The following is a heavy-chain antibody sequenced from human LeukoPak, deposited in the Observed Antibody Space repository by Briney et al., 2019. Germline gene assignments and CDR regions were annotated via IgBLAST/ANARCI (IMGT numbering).Heavy chain of an antibody. CDR2: FYYSGST. V-gene: IGHV4-39*07. CDR1: GGSVSSSSYY. CDR3: ARSQQLLYYFDY. Sequence: SETLSLTCTVSGGSVSSSSYYWGWIRQPPGKGLEWIESFYYSGSTYQNPSLKSRVTISADTSKNQFSLKLSSVTAADKAVYYCARSQQLLYYFDYWGQGTLVTVSS. D-gene: IGHD6-19*01. J-gene: IGHJ4*02.